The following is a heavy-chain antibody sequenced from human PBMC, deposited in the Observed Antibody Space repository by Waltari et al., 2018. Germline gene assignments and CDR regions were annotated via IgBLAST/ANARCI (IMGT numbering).Heavy chain of an antibody. D-gene: IGHD6-6*01. CDR3: ARSSSSSPGYFDY. J-gene: IGHJ4*02. Sequence: QLQLQESGPGLVKPSETLSLTCTVSGGSISSSSYYWSWIRQPAGKGLEWIGRIYTSGSTNYNPALKSRVTMSVDTSKNQFSLKLSSVTAADTAVYYCARSSSSSPGYFDYWGQGTLVTVSS. V-gene: IGHV4-61*02. CDR2: IYTSGST. CDR1: GGSISSSSYY.